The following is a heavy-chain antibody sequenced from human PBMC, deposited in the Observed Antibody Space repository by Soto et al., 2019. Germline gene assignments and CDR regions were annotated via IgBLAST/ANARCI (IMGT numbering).Heavy chain of an antibody. Sequence: SETLSLTCAVYGGSFSGYYWSWIRQPPGKGLEWIGEINHSGSTNYNPSLKSRVTISADTSKNQFSLKLSSVTAADTAVYYCARGRFSSGWLRTAEYFQHWGQGTLVTVSS. CDR1: GGSFSGYY. J-gene: IGHJ1*01. CDR3: ARGRFSSGWLRTAEYFQH. D-gene: IGHD6-19*01. V-gene: IGHV4-34*01. CDR2: INHSGST.